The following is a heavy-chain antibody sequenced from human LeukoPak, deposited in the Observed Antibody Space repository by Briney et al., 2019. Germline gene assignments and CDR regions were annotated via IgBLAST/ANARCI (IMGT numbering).Heavy chain of an antibody. CDR2: IYSGGST. Sequence: GGSLRLSCAASGFTVSSNYVSWVRQAPGKGLEWVSVIYSGGSTYYADSVKGRFTISRDNSKNTLYLQMNSLRAEDTAAYYCARAGPTYYYGSGKTYYFDYWGQGTLVTVSS. J-gene: IGHJ4*02. V-gene: IGHV3-53*01. CDR1: GFTVSSNY. CDR3: ARAGPTYYYGSGKTYYFDY. D-gene: IGHD3-10*01.